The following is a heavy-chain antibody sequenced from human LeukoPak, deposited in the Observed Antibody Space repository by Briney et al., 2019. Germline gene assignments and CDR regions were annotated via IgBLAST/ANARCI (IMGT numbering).Heavy chain of an antibody. D-gene: IGHD3-9*01. J-gene: IGHJ4*02. V-gene: IGHV4-39*07. CDR1: GGSISRSGYY. CDR3: ARFEGYDFLTGYAYYFDY. Sequence: PSETLSLTCTVSGGSISRSGYYWGWIRQPPGKGLEWLGSIYYSGPTYYNPSLKSRVTISVDTSKNQFSLRLNSVTAADTAVYYCARFEGYDFLTGYAYYFDYWGQGTLVTVSS. CDR2: IYYSGPT.